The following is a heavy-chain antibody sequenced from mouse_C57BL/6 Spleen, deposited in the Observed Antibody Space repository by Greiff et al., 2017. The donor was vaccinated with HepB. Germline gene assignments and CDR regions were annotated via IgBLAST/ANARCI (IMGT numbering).Heavy chain of an antibody. V-gene: IGHV5-17*01. Sequence: EVKLMESGGGLVKPGGSLKLSCAASGFTFSDYGMHWVRQAPEKGLEWVAYISSGSSTIYYADTVKGLFTISRDNAKNTLFLQMTSLRSEDTAMYYCASLHYYGSSWSDYWGQGTTLTVSS. CDR3: ASLHYYGSSWSDY. J-gene: IGHJ2*01. CDR2: ISSGSSTI. CDR1: GFTFSDYG. D-gene: IGHD1-1*01.